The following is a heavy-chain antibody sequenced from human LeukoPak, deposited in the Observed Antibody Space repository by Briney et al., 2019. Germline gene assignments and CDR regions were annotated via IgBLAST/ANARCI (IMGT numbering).Heavy chain of an antibody. J-gene: IGHJ4*02. D-gene: IGHD3-3*01. CDR3: AKISGKLVY. V-gene: IGHV4-34*01. CDR2: INHSGST. CDR1: GGSFSGYY. Sequence: SETLSLTCAVYGGSFSGYYWSWIRQPPGKGLEWIGEINHSGSTNYNPSLKSRVTISVDPSKNQFSLKLSSVTAADTAVYYCAKISGKLVYWGQGTLVTVSS.